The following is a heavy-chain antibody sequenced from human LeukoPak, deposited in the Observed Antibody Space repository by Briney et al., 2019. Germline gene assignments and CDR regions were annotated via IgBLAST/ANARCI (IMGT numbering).Heavy chain of an antibody. CDR1: GFTFSSYS. D-gene: IGHD2-2*01. J-gene: IGHJ4*02. V-gene: IGHV3-21*01. CDR2: ISSSSSYI. Sequence: GGSLRLSCAASGFTFSSYSMNWVRQAPGKGLEWVSSISSSSSYIYYADSAKGRFTISRDNAKNSLYLQMNSLRAEDTAVYYCAAGGSSTSCYGYWGQGTLVTVSS. CDR3: AAGGSSTSCYGY.